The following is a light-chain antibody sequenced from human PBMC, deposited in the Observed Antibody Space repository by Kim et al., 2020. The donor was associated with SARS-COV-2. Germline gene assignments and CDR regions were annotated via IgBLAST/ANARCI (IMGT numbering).Light chain of an antibody. CDR1: HSISRW. CDR3: KQYKSY. V-gene: IGKV1-5*01. CDR2: DAS. J-gene: IGKJ2*01. Sequence: STRAAAVGDRVTIPCLASHSISRWLHRYQQTLGKATNLLIYDASSLESGVPSSFCGSGSGTEFTIPIRGLQPDYFATYYGKQYKSYFGQGTKLEI.